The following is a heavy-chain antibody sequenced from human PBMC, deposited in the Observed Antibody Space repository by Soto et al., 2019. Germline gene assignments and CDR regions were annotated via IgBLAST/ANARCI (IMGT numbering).Heavy chain of an antibody. J-gene: IGHJ4*02. CDR1: GFSLSNARMG. V-gene: IGHV2-26*01. CDR2: IFSNDEK. Sequence: SGPTLVNPTETLTLTCTVSGFSLSNARMGVSWIRQPPGKALEWLAHIFSNDEKSYSTSLKSRLTISKDTSKSQVVLTMTNMDPVDTATYYCARIRLAVAGYYYFDYWGQGTLVTV. D-gene: IGHD6-19*01. CDR3: ARIRLAVAGYYYFDY.